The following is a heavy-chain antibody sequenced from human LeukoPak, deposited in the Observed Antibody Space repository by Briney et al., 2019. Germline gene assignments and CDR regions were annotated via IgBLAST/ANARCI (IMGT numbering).Heavy chain of an antibody. CDR2: ISDTGDST. J-gene: IGHJ4*02. CDR3: AKGGYKYDSSGHNYFDS. Sequence: GGSLRLSCAASGFTFSSYGMSWVRQAPGKGLEWVSSISDTGDSTYYADSVKGRFTISRDNSKNTLFLQMNSLRAEDTAVYYCAKGGYKYDSSGHNYFDSWGQGTLVTVSS. D-gene: IGHD3-22*01. CDR1: GFTFSSYG. V-gene: IGHV3-23*01.